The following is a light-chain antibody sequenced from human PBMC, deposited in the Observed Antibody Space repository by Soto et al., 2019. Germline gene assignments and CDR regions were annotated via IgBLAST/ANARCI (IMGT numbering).Light chain of an antibody. CDR3: QQFGTSPAFT. CDR2: GAS. Sequence: EIVLTQSPGTLSLSPGERATPSCRASQSVSSSYLAWYQQKPGQAPRLLIYGASSRAAGIPDRFSGSGSGTDFTLTISRLEPEDFAVYYCQQFGTSPAFTFGGGTKVDIK. CDR1: QSVSSSY. J-gene: IGKJ4*01. V-gene: IGKV3-20*01.